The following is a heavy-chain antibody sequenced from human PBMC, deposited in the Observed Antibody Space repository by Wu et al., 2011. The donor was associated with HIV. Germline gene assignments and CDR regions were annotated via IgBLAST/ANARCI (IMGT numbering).Heavy chain of an antibody. J-gene: IGHJ5*02. D-gene: IGHD3-10*01. Sequence: QVQLVQSGADVKKPGASVKVSCKASGYTFTGYYMYWVRQAPGQGLEWMGWINPNSGGTNYAQKFQGRVTMTRDTSISTAYIELSRLRSDDTAVYYCARERGYYGSGSYYDLGSWFDPWGQGTLVTVSS. CDR1: GYTFTGYY. CDR3: ARERGYYGSGSYYDLGSWFDP. V-gene: IGHV1-2*02. CDR2: INPNSGGT.